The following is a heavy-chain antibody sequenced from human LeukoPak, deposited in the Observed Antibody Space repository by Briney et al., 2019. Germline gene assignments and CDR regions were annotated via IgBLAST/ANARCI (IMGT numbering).Heavy chain of an antibody. J-gene: IGHJ3*02. D-gene: IGHD3-22*01. CDR3: AKSNGYGLIDI. Sequence: SETLSLTCSVSGDSISYFYWSWIRQAAGKGLEWIGRISGSGSTDYNASLKSRVTMSVDTSKNQLSLKVNSVTAADTAVYYCAKSNGYGLIDIWGQGTMVTVSS. CDR1: GDSISYFY. V-gene: IGHV4-4*07. CDR2: ISGSGST.